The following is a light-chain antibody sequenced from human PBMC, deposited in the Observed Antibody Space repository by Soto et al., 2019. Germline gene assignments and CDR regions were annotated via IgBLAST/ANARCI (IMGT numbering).Light chain of an antibody. J-gene: IGLJ1*01. Sequence: QSVLTQPASVSGSPGQSITIPCTGTSLDIGAYNYVSWYQQHPGKAPKLLIYEVTNRPSGVSDRFSGSKSGNTASLTISGLQAEDEANYYCNSYTTLSNRVFGTGTKVTVL. CDR3: NSYTTLSNRV. CDR1: SLDIGAYNY. V-gene: IGLV2-14*01. CDR2: EVT.